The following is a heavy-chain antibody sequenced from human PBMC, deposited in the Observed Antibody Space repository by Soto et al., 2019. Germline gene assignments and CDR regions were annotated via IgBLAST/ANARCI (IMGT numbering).Heavy chain of an antibody. CDR3: VRGRIFRTPLMSVFYPPDY. Sequence: GGSLRLSCAASGFTFSSSWMHWVCQAPEKGQEWVADIKCDGSEKYYVDSVKGRLTISRDNAKNSLYLQVNSLRAEDMTVYYCVRGRIFRTPLMSVFYPPDYWGQGTLVTVSS. J-gene: IGHJ4*02. V-gene: IGHV3-7*03. CDR2: IKCDGSEK. CDR1: GFTFSSSW. D-gene: IGHD2-21*01.